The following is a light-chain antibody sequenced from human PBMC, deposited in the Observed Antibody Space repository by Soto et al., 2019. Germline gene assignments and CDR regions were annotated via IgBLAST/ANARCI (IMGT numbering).Light chain of an antibody. CDR3: HPYET. Sequence: DIQITQSPSTLSSSVGDRVTITCRASQSISSCLAWYQQKPGKAPKLLIYKASSLESGVPSRFSGSGSGTEFTLTISRLEPEDFTVYYCHPYETFGQGTKVDIK. J-gene: IGKJ1*01. V-gene: IGKV1-5*03. CDR1: QSISSC. CDR2: KAS.